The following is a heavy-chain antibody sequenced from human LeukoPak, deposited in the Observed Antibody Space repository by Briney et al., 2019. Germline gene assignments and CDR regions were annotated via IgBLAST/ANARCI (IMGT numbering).Heavy chain of an antibody. CDR1: GFTFSSHW. V-gene: IGHV3-74*01. CDR3: ARGGQGAVDY. J-gene: IGHJ4*02. CDR2: INNDGGVT. Sequence: PGGSLRLSCAASGFTFSSHWMHRVRQAPGKGLVWVSFINNDGGVTSYADSVKGRFTISRDNAKNTLYLQINSLRAEDTAMYYCARGGQGAVDYWGPGTLVTVSS. D-gene: IGHD3-16*01.